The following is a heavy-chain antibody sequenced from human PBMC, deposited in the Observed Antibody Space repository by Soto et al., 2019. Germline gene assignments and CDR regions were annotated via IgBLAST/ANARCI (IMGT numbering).Heavy chain of an antibody. V-gene: IGHV4-34*01. CDR1: GGSFSGYY. Sequence: SETLSLTCAVYGGSFSGYYWSWIRQPPGKGLEWIGEINHSGSTNYNPSLKSRVTISVDTSKNQFSLKLSSVTAADTAVYYCARGPSSSNGYRQFEYLGQGTLVTVS. J-gene: IGHJ4*02. D-gene: IGHD6-25*01. CDR2: INHSGST. CDR3: ARGPSSSNGYRQFEY.